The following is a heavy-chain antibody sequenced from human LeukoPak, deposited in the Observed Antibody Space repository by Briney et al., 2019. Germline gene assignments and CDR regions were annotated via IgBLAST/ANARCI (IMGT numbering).Heavy chain of an antibody. CDR1: GFTFSSYW. D-gene: IGHD2/OR15-2a*01. CDR2: IKQDGSEK. V-gene: IGHV3-7*01. J-gene: IGHJ4*02. Sequence: GGSLRLSCAASGFTFSSYWMSWVRQAPGKGLEWVANIKQDGSEKYYVDSVKGRFTISRDNSKNTLYLQMNSLRAEDTAVYYCAREGPRGNSQFDYWGQGTLVTVSS. CDR3: AREGPRGNSQFDY.